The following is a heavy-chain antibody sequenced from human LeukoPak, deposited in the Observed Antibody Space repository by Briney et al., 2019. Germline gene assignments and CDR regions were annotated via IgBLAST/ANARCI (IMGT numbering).Heavy chain of an antibody. V-gene: IGHV1-3*01. J-gene: IGHJ4*02. CDR3: ATNPAATRGFDN. CDR1: GYTFTSYA. D-gene: IGHD2-2*01. CDR2: INAGNGNT. Sequence: ASVKVSCKASGYTFTSYAMHWVRQAPGQRLEWMGWINAGNGNTKYSQKFQGRVTITRDTSASTAYMELSSLRSEDTAVYYCATNPAATRGFDNWGQGTLVTVSS.